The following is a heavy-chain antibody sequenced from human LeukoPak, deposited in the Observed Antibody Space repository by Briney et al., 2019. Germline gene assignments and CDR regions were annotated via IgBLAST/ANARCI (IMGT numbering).Heavy chain of an antibody. D-gene: IGHD1-1*01. J-gene: IGHJ6*02. Sequence: SSETLSLTCTVSGGSISGFYWSWIRQHPGKGLEWIGYIYYSGSTNYNPSLKSRVTISLDTSKNQFSLKLSSVTAADTAVYYCARRGQSTTLYYYYAMDVWGQGTTVTVSS. V-gene: IGHV4-59*08. CDR3: ARRGQSTTLYYYYAMDV. CDR2: IYYSGST. CDR1: GGSISGFY.